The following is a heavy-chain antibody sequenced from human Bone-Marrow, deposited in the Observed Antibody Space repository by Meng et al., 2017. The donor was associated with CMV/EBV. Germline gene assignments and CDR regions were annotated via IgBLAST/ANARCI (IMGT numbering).Heavy chain of an antibody. CDR2: IYYSGST. CDR3: ARASYYDFWSGNYGMDV. Sequence: SETLSLTCTVSGGSISSYYWSWIRQPPGKGLEWIGYIYYSGSTNYNPSLKSRVTISVDTSKNQFSLKLSSVTAADTAVYYCARASYYDFWSGNYGMDVWGRGTTVTVSS. J-gene: IGHJ6*02. V-gene: IGHV4-59*01. CDR1: GGSISSYY. D-gene: IGHD3-3*01.